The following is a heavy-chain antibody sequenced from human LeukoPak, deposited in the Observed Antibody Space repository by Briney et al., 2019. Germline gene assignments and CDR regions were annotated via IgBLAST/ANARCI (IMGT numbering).Heavy chain of an antibody. D-gene: IGHD6-13*01. CDR2: ISGTGGYT. J-gene: IGHJ4*02. Sequence: PSETLSLTCTVSGGSISSSSYFWGWIRQPPGKGLEWVSAISGTGGYTYYTDSVKGRFTISRDNSKNTLYLEMNSLEVEDTAIYYCARSFSSRFSSPRRPYYFDYWGQGTLVTVSS. CDR1: GGSISSSSYF. CDR3: ARSFSSRFSSPRRPYYFDY. V-gene: IGHV3-23*01.